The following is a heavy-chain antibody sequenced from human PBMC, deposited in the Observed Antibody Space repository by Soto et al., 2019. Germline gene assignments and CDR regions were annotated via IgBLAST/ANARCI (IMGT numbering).Heavy chain of an antibody. CDR3: ARHGARALAAAVLRGGYFDY. V-gene: IGHV4-39*01. CDR2: IYYSGST. J-gene: IGHJ4*02. CDR1: GGSISSSSYY. D-gene: IGHD6-13*01. Sequence: QLQLQESGPGLVKPSETLSLTCTVSGGSISSSSYYWGWIRQPPGKGLEWIGSIYYSGSTYYNPSLKSRVAISVDTSKNQFSLKLSSVTAADTAGYYCARHGARALAAAVLRGGYFDYWGQGTLVTVSS.